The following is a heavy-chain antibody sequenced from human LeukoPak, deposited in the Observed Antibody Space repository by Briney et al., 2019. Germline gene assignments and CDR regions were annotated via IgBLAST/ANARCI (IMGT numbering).Heavy chain of an antibody. Sequence: GGSLRLSCAASGFTFSSYAMHWVRQAPGKGLEWVAVISYDGSNKYYADSVKGRFTISRDNSKNTLYLQMNSLRAEDTAVYYCARNFLGQTMVRGVGDYYYGMDVWGQGTTVTVSS. J-gene: IGHJ6*02. D-gene: IGHD3-10*01. CDR2: ISYDGSNK. CDR1: GFTFSSYA. V-gene: IGHV3-30-3*01. CDR3: ARNFLGQTMVRGVGDYYYGMDV.